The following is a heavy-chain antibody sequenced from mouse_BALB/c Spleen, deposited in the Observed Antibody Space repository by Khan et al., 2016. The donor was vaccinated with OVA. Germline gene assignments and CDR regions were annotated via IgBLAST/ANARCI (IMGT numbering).Heavy chain of an antibody. V-gene: IGHV1-7*01. CDR1: GYTFINYW. CDR2: INPSTAYT. J-gene: IGHJ2*01. Sequence: QVQLKQSGAELAKPGASVKMSCKASGYTFINYWILWVKQRPGQGLEWIGYINPSTAYTEYNQNFKDKATLTADKSSRTAYMQLSSLTSEDSAVYYGARRGLRWDFDYGGQGTTLTVSS. D-gene: IGHD1-1*01. CDR3: ARRGLRWDFDY.